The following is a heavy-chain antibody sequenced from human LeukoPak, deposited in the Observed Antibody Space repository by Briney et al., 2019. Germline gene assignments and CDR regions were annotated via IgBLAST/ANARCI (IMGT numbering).Heavy chain of an antibody. CDR1: GGSISSSSYY. V-gene: IGHV4-39*01. J-gene: IGHJ3*02. D-gene: IGHD3-3*01. CDR2: IYYSGST. Sequence: PSETLSLNCTVSGGSISSSSYYWGWIRQPPGKGLEWIGSIYYSGSTYYNPSLKSRVTISVDTSKNQFSLKLSSVTAADTAVYYCARQATASWGVVRSRHAFDIWGQGTMVTVSS. CDR3: ARQATASWGVVRSRHAFDI.